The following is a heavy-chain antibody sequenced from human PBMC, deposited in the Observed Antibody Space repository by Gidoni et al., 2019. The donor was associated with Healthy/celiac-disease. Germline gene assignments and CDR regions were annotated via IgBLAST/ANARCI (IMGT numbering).Heavy chain of an antibody. CDR1: GGTFSSYA. CDR2: IIPILGIA. V-gene: IGHV1-69*09. CDR3: ARAGVTYYYDSSGYYAD. Sequence: QVQLVQSGAEVKKPGSSVKVSCKASGGTFSSYAISWVRQAPGQGLEWMGRIIPILGIANYAQKFQGRVTITADKSTSTAYMELSSLRSEDTAVYYCARAGVTYYYDSSGYYADWGQGTLVTVSS. D-gene: IGHD3-22*01. J-gene: IGHJ4*02.